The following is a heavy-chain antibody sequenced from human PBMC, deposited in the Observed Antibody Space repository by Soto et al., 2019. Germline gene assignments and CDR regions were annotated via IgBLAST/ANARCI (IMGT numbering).Heavy chain of an antibody. CDR1: GFTFSSYS. Sequence: GGSLRLSCAASGFTFSSYSMNWVRQAPGKGLEWVSSISSSSSYIYYADSVKGRFTISRDNAKNSLYLQMNSLRADDTAVYYCARDYYGSGSYYYYYYGIDVWGQGTTVTVSS. J-gene: IGHJ6*02. V-gene: IGHV3-21*01. D-gene: IGHD3-10*01. CDR2: ISSSSSYI. CDR3: ARDYYGSGSYYYYYYGIDV.